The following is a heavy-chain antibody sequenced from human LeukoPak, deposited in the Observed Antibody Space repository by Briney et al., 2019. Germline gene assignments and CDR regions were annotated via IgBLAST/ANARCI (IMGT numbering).Heavy chain of an antibody. J-gene: IGHJ4*02. D-gene: IGHD1-7*01. Sequence: ASVKVSCKASGYTFTGYYMHWVRQAPGQGLEWMGWINPNSGGTNYAQKFQGRVTMTRDTSISTAYMELSSLRSEDMAVYYCARGNWNSVDYWGQGTLVTVSS. CDR1: GYTFTGYY. V-gene: IGHV1-2*02. CDR2: INPNSGGT. CDR3: ARGNWNSVDY.